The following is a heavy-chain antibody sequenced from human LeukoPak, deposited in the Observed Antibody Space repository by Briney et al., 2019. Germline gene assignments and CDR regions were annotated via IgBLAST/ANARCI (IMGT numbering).Heavy chain of an antibody. D-gene: IGHD2-8*01. J-gene: IGHJ4*02. V-gene: IGHV3-7*01. Sequence: GGSLRLSCAASGFTFSSKWMSWVRQAPGKGLEWVANIKYDGSEKYYVDSVKGRFTISRDNAKNSLYLQMNSLRAEDTAVYYCAKTSEDIVVRVYAMIDYWGQGTLVTVSS. CDR3: AKTSEDIVVRVYAMIDY. CDR2: IKYDGSEK. CDR1: GFTFSSKW.